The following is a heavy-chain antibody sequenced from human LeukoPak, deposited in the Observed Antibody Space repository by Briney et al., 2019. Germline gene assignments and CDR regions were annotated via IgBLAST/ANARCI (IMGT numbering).Heavy chain of an antibody. D-gene: IGHD6-19*01. J-gene: IGHJ6*02. V-gene: IGHV6-1*01. Sequence: SQTLSLTCAISGDSVSSNSAAWNWIRQSPSRGLEWLGRTYYRSKWYNDYAVSVKSRITINPDTSKNQFSLQLNSVTPEDTAVYYCARGGIAVAGRYYYYGMDVWGQGTTVTVSS. CDR1: GDSVSSNSAA. CDR3: ARGGIAVAGRYYYYGMDV. CDR2: TYYRSKWYN.